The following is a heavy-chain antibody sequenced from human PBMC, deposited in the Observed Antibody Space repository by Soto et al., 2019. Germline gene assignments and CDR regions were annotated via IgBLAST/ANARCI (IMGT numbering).Heavy chain of an antibody. D-gene: IGHD2-15*01. V-gene: IGHV4-4*07. J-gene: IGHJ4*02. CDR2: IYTSRST. Sequence: QVQLQESGPGLVKPSETLSLTCTVSGGSITSYYWNWIRQPAGKGLEWIGRIYTSRSTNYNPSLSSRVTMSVDTSKNQFSLKLSSLTAADTAVYYCARAPIEYCRGDCFDYWGQGTLVTVSS. CDR1: GGSITSYY. CDR3: ARAPIEYCRGDCFDY.